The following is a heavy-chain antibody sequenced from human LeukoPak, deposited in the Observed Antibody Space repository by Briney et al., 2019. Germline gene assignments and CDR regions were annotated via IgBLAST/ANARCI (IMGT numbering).Heavy chain of an antibody. D-gene: IGHD6-13*01. CDR1: GFTFSSYA. CDR3: AKDQGSAAAGTIYYYYYMDV. Sequence: PGGSLRLSCGASGFTFSSYAMSWVRQAPGKGLEWVSAISATGGSTYYADSVKGRFTISRDNSKNTLYLQMNSLRAEDTAVYYCAKDQGSAAAGTIYYYYYMDVWGKGTTVTISS. J-gene: IGHJ6*03. CDR2: ISATGGST. V-gene: IGHV3-23*01.